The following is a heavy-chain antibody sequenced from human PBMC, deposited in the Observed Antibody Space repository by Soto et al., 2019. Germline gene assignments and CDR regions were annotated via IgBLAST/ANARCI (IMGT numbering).Heavy chain of an antibody. V-gene: IGHV3-11*05. J-gene: IGHJ4*02. CDR1: GFTFSDHY. CDR2: VRTSSSYT. CDR3: VRLRLTGYFDY. Sequence: QVQLVESGGGLVKPGGSLRLSCVASGFTFSDHYMTWIRQAPGKGLEWLSYVRTSSSYTNYADSVKGRFTISRDNAMNSLYLQMNSQRAEDTAVYYCVRLRLTGYFDYWGQGTLVTVSS.